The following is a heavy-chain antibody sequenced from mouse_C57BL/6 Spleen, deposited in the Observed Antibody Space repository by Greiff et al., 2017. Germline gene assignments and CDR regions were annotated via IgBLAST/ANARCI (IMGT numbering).Heavy chain of an antibody. Sequence: EVQLQQSGPELVKPGASVQISCKASGYTFTDYYMNWVKQSHGKSLEWIGDINPNNGGTSYNQKFKGKATLTVVKSSSTAYMERRSLTSEDSAVYYCAREGLPWFAYWGQGTLVTVSA. CDR3: AREGLPWFAY. CDR1: GYTFTDYY. V-gene: IGHV1-26*01. J-gene: IGHJ3*01. CDR2: INPNNGGT. D-gene: IGHD3-3*01.